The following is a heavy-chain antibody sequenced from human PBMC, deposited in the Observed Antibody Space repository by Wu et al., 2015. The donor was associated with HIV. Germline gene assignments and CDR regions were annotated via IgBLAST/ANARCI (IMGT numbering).Heavy chain of an antibody. V-gene: IGHV1-69*13. CDR2: IIPIFGTA. Sequence: QVQLVQSGAEVKKPGSSVKVSCKASGGTFSTYVITWVRQAPGQGLEWMGRIIPIFGTADYAQKFQGRVTITADEFTSTAYMELSSLRSEDTALYYCARVYYFDSSGYYSALGYWGQGTLVTVSS. CDR1: GGTFSTYV. D-gene: IGHD3-22*01. CDR3: ARVYYFDSSGYYSALGY. J-gene: IGHJ4*02.